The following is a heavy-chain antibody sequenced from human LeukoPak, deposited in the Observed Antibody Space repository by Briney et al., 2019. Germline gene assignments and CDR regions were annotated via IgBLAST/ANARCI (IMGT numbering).Heavy chain of an antibody. D-gene: IGHD1-26*01. CDR2: ISGSDGNT. J-gene: IGHJ4*02. Sequence: EGCLRLSCAASGFTFSNYGMSWVRQAPGKGLEWVSVISGSDGNTDYADSVKGRFTISRDNSNNTLYLQMNSLRAEDTAVYYCAKDGSYYNFDSWGQGTLVTVSS. V-gene: IGHV3-23*01. CDR1: GFTFSNYG. CDR3: AKDGSYYNFDS.